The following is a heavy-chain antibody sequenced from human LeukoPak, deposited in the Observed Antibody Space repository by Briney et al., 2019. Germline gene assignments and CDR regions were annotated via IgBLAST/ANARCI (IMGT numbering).Heavy chain of an antibody. CDR2: IWYDGSNK. CDR3: AREGCSSTSCYSNWFDP. CDR1: GFTFSSYG. J-gene: IGHJ5*02. Sequence: GGSLRPSCAASGFTFSSYGMHWVRQAPGKGLEWVAVIWYDGSNKYYADSVKGRFTISRDNSKNTLYLQMNSLRAEDTAVYYCAREGCSSTSCYSNWFDPWGQGTLVTVSS. V-gene: IGHV3-33*01. D-gene: IGHD2-2*01.